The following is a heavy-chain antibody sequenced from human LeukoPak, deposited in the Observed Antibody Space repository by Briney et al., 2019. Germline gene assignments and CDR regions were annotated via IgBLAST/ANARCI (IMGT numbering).Heavy chain of an antibody. J-gene: IGHJ4*02. CDR3: ARAHYDILTGSQGEFDY. D-gene: IGHD3-9*01. V-gene: IGHV1-18*01. CDR2: ISAYNGNT. Sequence: ASVKVSCKASGYTFTSYGISWVRQAPGQGLEWMRRISAYNGNTNYAQKLKGRVTMTTDTSTSTAFTELRSLRSDDTAVYYCARAHYDILTGSQGEFDYWGQGTLVTVSS. CDR1: GYTFTSYG.